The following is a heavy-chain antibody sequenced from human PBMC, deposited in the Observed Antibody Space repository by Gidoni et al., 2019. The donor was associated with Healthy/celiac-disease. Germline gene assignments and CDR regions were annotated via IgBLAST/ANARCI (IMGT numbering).Heavy chain of an antibody. J-gene: IGHJ4*02. CDR3: ARGTTVTTIFG. Sequence: STNYNPSLKSRVTISVDTSKNQFSLKLSSVTAADTAVYYCARGTTVTTIFGWGQGTLVTVSS. V-gene: IGHV4-4*09. D-gene: IGHD4-17*01. CDR2: ST.